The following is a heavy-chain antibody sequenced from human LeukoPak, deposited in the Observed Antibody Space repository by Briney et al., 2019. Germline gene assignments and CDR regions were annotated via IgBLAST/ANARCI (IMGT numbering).Heavy chain of an antibody. V-gene: IGHV3-30*18. CDR3: AKDRGAARPDAFDI. CDR1: GFTFSSYG. J-gene: IGHJ3*02. CDR2: ISYDGSNK. D-gene: IGHD6-6*01. Sequence: GGSLRLSCAASGFTFSSYGMHWVRQAPGKGLEWVAVISYDGSNKYYADSVKGRLTISRDNSKNTLYLQMNSLRAEDTAVYYCAKDRGAARPDAFDIWGQGTMVTVSS.